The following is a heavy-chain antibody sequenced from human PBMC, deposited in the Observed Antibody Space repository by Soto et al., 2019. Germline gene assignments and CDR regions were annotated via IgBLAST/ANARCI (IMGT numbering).Heavy chain of an antibody. Sequence: CVSWIRQPPGKALEWLALIDWDDDKYYSTSLKTRLTISKDTSKNQVVLTMTNMDPVDTATYYCARFIHSIRRHTSLNSGIGIPAEPPSRSLHS. CDR2: IDWDDDK. CDR3: ARFIHSIRRHTSLNSGIGIPAEPPSRSLHS. J-gene: IGHJ5*01. D-gene: IGHD2-21*01. CDR1: C. V-gene: IGHV2-70*01.